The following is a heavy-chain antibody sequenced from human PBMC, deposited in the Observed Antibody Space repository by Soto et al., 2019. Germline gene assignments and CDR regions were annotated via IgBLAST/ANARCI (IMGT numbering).Heavy chain of an antibody. J-gene: IGHJ4*02. CDR3: ARDLGYYDRSGYFDY. D-gene: IGHD3-22*01. CDR1: GFTFSYYY. CDR2: LSSSGTIT. Sequence: GGSLRLSCAASGFTFSYYYMSWIRQAPGKGLEWVSYLSSSGTITYYADSVKGRFTISRDNAKNSLYLQMNSLRVEDTDVYYCARDLGYYDRSGYFDYWGQRT. V-gene: IGHV3-11*01.